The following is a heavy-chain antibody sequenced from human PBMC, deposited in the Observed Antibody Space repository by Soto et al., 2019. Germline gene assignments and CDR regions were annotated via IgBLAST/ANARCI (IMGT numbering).Heavy chain of an antibody. D-gene: IGHD3-22*01. CDR3: ARQGRNTKIVLVKHYAADF. J-gene: IGHJ6*02. CDR2: IYYDGTT. V-gene: IGHV4-39*01. Sequence: SETLSLTGTVSSGSISSTSYYWAWLRQPPGKGLEGIGAIYYDGTTYYTESLKSRVAIAADTSKNQFTLKLNAVTAADTAVYFCARQGRNTKIVLVKHYAADFWGQGTAVTVSS. CDR1: SGSISSTSYY.